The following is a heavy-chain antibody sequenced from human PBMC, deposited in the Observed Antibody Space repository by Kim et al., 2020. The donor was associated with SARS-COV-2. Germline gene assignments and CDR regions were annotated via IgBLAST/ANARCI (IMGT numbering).Heavy chain of an antibody. Sequence: GGSLRLSCAASGFTFSSYSMNWVRQAPGKGLEWVSSISSSSSYIYYADSVKGRFTISRDNAKNSLYLQMNSLRAEDTAVYYCARDITYYYDSSGYYDRPGSYYWGQGTLVPVSS. CDR1: GFTFSSYS. CDR2: ISSSSSYI. J-gene: IGHJ4*02. CDR3: ARDITYYYDSSGYYDRPGSYY. V-gene: IGHV3-21*01. D-gene: IGHD3-22*01.